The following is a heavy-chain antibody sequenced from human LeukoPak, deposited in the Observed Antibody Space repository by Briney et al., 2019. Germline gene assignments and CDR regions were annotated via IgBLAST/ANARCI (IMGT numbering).Heavy chain of an antibody. Sequence: SSETLSLTCTVSGGSISSYYWSWIRQPPGKGLEWIGYIYYSGSTNYNPSLKSRVTISVDTSKNQFSLKLSSVTAADTAVYYCARGGYSYGRIDYWGQGTLVTVSS. J-gene: IGHJ4*02. CDR2: IYYSGST. D-gene: IGHD5-18*01. CDR1: GGSISSYY. V-gene: IGHV4-59*01. CDR3: ARGGYSYGRIDY.